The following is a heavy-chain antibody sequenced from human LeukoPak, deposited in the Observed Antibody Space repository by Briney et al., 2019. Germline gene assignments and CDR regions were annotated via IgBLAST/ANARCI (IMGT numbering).Heavy chain of an antibody. Sequence: GGSLRLSCAASGFTFSSYGMHWVRQAPGKGLEWVAIISYDGSNKYYADSVKGRFTISRDNSKNTPYLQMNSLRAEDTAVYYCAKVAVSSTGSGDAFDIWGQGTMVTVSS. CDR1: GFTFSSYG. CDR3: AKVAVSSTGSGDAFDI. D-gene: IGHD2-2*01. V-gene: IGHV3-30*18. CDR2: ISYDGSNK. J-gene: IGHJ3*02.